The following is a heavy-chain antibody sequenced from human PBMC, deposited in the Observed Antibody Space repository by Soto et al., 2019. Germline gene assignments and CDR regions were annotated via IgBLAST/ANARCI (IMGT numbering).Heavy chain of an antibody. Sequence: QVQLQQWGAGLLKPSETLSLTCAVYGGSFSGYYWSWIRQPPGKGLEWIGEINHSGSTNYNPSLKSRVTISVDTSKNQFSLKLSSVTAADTAVHSSARVYAYRTRYCSCGSCSPDSYFQHWGQGTLVTVSS. D-gene: IGHD2-15*01. J-gene: IGHJ1*01. CDR1: GGSFSGYY. CDR3: ARVYAYRTRYCSCGSCSPDSYFQH. CDR2: INHSGST. V-gene: IGHV4-34*01.